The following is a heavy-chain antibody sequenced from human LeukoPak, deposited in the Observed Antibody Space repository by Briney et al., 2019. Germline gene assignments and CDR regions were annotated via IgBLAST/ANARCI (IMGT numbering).Heavy chain of an antibody. CDR1: GGSFSGYY. CDR3: ARGRLRYYYDSSGYYYGIRFDY. D-gene: IGHD3-22*01. J-gene: IGHJ4*02. V-gene: IGHV4-34*01. Sequence: PSETLSLTCAVYGGSFSGYYWSWIRQPPGKGLEWIGEINHSRSTNYNPSLKSRVTISVDTSKNQFSLKLSSVTAADTAVYYCARGRLRYYYDSSGYYYGIRFDYWGQGTLVTVSS. CDR2: INHSRST.